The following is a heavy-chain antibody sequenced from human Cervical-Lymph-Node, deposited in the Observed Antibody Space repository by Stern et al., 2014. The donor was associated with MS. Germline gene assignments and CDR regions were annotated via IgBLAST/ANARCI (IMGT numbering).Heavy chain of an antibody. J-gene: IGHJ6*02. CDR1: GGSVSSGSYY. D-gene: IGHD2-2*01. CDR3: ARQYQLLPMYAMDV. V-gene: IGHV4-61*02. Sequence: QLQLQESGPGLVKPSQTLSLTCTVSGGSVSSGSYYWSWIRQPAGKGLECIGRIYTRGTPNYSPSLKGRVPLSMDTSKTQFSLKLSSGTAADTAVYYCARQYQLLPMYAMDVWGQGTTVTVSS. CDR2: IYTRGTP.